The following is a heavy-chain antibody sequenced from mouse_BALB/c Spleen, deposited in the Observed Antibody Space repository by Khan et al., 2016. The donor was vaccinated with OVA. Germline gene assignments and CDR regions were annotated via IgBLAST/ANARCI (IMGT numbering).Heavy chain of an antibody. CDR2: IYPGDGNT. J-gene: IGHJ2*01. CDR3: LRRESTTGYCDY. CDR1: GYTFTSYW. Sequence: QVQLQQSGPELARPGASVKLSCKASGYTFTSYWMQWVKQRPGQGLEWIGAIYPGDGNTRYTQKFKGKATLTADNSSSTAYMKLRSLAYEDAAVYFCLRRESTTGYCDYWGQGTTLTVSS. D-gene: IGHD2-14*01. V-gene: IGHV1-87*01.